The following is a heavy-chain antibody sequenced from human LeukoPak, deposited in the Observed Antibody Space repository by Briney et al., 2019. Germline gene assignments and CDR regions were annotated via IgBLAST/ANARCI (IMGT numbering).Heavy chain of an antibody. D-gene: IGHD3-10*01. CDR1: GFTFSSYG. V-gene: IGHV3-7*01. J-gene: IGHJ4*02. Sequence: SGGSLRLSCAASGFTFSSYGMHWVRQAPGKGLEWVANIKQDGSEKYYVDSVKGRFTISRDNAKKSLYLQMNSLRAEDTAVYYCARDRELFPGGTYHFDYWGQGTLVTVSS. CDR2: IKQDGSEK. CDR3: ARDRELFPGGTYHFDY.